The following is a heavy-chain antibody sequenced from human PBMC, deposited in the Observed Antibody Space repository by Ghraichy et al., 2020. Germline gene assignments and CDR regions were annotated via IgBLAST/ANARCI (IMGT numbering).Heavy chain of an antibody. Sequence: SETLSLTCTVSGGSISSGGYYWSWIRQHPGKGLEWIGYIYYSGSTYYNPSLKSRVTISVDTSKNQFSLKLSSVTAADTAVYYCARGYVVYYYDSSGLDYWGQGTLVTVSS. CDR3: ARGYVVYYYDSSGLDY. CDR2: IYYSGST. D-gene: IGHD3-22*01. J-gene: IGHJ4*02. V-gene: IGHV4-31*03. CDR1: GGSISSGGYY.